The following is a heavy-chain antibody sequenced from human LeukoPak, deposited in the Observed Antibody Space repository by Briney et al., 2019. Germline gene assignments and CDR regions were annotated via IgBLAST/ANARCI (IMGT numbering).Heavy chain of an antibody. Sequence: SETLSLTCAVYGGSFSGYYWSWIRQPPGKGLEWIGEINHSGSTNYNPSLKSRVTISVDTSKNQFSLKLSSVTAADTAVYYCARGYDFWNGYYTGYWYFDLWGRGTLVTVSS. J-gene: IGHJ2*01. V-gene: IGHV4-34*01. D-gene: IGHD3-3*01. CDR1: GGSFSGYY. CDR3: ARGYDFWNGYYTGYWYFDL. CDR2: INHSGST.